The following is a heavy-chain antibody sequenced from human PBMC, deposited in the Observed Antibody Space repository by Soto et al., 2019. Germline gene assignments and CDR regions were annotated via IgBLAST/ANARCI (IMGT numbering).Heavy chain of an antibody. CDR2: IYHSGST. CDR1: GYPIRSGYY. D-gene: IGHD6-13*01. CDR3: ARPRVAAAGHYFDY. J-gene: IGHJ4*02. Sequence: PSETRSLTCAVSGYPIRSGYYWGWIRQPPGKGLECIGSIYHSGSTYCNPSPKSRVTISVDTSKNQFSLKLSSVTAADTAVYYCARPRVAAAGHYFDYWGQGILVTVSS. V-gene: IGHV4-38-2*01.